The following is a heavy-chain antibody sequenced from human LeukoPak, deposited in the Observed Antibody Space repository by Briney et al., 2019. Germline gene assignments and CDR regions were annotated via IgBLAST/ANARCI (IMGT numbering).Heavy chain of an antibody. J-gene: IGHJ4*02. CDR3: AREKGYSSGWYETFDY. CDR2: ISYDGSNK. Sequence: GGSLRLSCAASGFTFSSYAMHWVSQAPGKGLEWVAVISYDGSNKYYADSVKGRFTISRDNSKNTLYLQMNSLRAEDTAVYYCAREKGYSSGWYETFDYWGQGTLVTVSS. D-gene: IGHD6-19*01. V-gene: IGHV3-30-3*01. CDR1: GFTFSSYA.